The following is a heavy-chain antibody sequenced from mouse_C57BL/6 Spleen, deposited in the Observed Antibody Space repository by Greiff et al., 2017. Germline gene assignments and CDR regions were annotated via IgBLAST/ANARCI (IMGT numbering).Heavy chain of an antibody. V-gene: IGHV2-9-1*01. D-gene: IGHD2-2*01. Sequence: QVQLKESGPGLVAPSQSLSITCTVSGFSLTSYAISWVRQPPGKGLEWLGVIWTGGGTNYNSALKSRLRISKDNSKSQVFIKINSLQTDDTARYYCARMETMVKGKCLDYWGQGTTLTVSS. J-gene: IGHJ2*01. CDR2: IWTGGGT. CDR3: ARMETMVKGKCLDY. CDR1: GFSLTSYA.